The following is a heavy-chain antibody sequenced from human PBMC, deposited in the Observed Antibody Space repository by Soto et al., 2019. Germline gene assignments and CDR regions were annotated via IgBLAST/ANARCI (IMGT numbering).Heavy chain of an antibody. CDR3: AKDRSLIVLHDFWSCYYHDAFDI. V-gene: IGHV3-23*01. Sequence: EVQLLESGGGLVQPGGSLRLSCLASGFTFSSFAMTWVRQVPGKGLVWVSSISGSGEKTYYADSAKGRFTISRDNSKNTQYLEMNNLRAENTAIYYGAKDRSLIVLHDFWSCYYHDAFDIGGRGTMFTVSS. D-gene: IGHD3-3*01. CDR1: GFTFSSFA. CDR2: ISGSGEKT. J-gene: IGHJ3*02.